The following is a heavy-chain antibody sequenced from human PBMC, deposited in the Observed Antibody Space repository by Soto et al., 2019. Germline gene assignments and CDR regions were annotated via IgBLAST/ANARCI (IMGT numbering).Heavy chain of an antibody. D-gene: IGHD1-26*01. Sequence: ASVKVSCKASGYTFTSYAIHWVRQAPGQRLEWMGWINAGNGNTKYSQKFQGRVTMTTDTSTSTAYMELRSLGSDDTAVYYCARDAAVGLFDYWGQGTLVTVSS. CDR1: GYTFTSYA. V-gene: IGHV1-3*01. CDR2: INAGNGNT. CDR3: ARDAAVGLFDY. J-gene: IGHJ4*02.